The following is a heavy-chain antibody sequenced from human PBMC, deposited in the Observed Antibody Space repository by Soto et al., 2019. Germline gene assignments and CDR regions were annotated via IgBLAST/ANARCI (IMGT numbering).Heavy chain of an antibody. J-gene: IGHJ4*02. CDR2: IIPIFGTA. CDR1: GGTFSSYA. D-gene: IGHD5-12*01. V-gene: IGHV1-69*01. CDR3: ARDGVYEGGPYFDY. Sequence: QVQLVQSGAEVKKPGPWVKVCCKASGGTFSSYAISWVRQAPGQGLEWMGGIIPIFGTANYAQKFQGRVTITADESTSTAYMELSSLRSEDTAVYYCARDGVYEGGPYFDYWGQGTLVTVSS.